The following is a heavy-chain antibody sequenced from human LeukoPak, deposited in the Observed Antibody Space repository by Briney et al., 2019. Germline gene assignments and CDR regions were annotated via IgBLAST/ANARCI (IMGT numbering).Heavy chain of an antibody. CDR1: NVSISSGSHY. J-gene: IGHJ3*02. D-gene: IGHD5-12*01. CDR3: ARERYSGYRAFDI. Sequence: PSETLSLTCTVSNVSISSGSHYWNWIRQPAGKGLEWIGRIYAGGRSNYNPSLRSRVTISVDTSKNQFSLRLSSVTATDTGVYYCARERYSGYRAFDIWGQGTMVTVSS. V-gene: IGHV4-61*02. CDR2: IYAGGRS.